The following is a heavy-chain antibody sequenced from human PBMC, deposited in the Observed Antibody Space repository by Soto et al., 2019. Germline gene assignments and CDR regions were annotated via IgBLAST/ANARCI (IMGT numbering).Heavy chain of an antibody. V-gene: IGHV1-18*01. CDR1: SYTFTRYG. Sequence: GASVKVSCKASSYTFTRYGISWVRQAPGQGLEWMGWISGYNGDTKYAQKFQGRVTMTVDTSTTTAYMELRSLTSDDRAVYYCAKNGQPPYYYYGMDVWGQGTTVTVSS. J-gene: IGHJ6*02. CDR3: AKNGQPPYYYYGMDV. D-gene: IGHD2-8*01. CDR2: ISGYNGDT.